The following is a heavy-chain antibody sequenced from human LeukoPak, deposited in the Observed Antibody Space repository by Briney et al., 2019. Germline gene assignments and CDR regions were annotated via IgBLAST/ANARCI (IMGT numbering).Heavy chain of an antibody. J-gene: IGHJ4*02. Sequence: NPSETLSLTCAVYGGSFSGYYWSWIRQPPGKGLEWIGEINHSGSTNYNPSLKSRVTISVDTSKNQFSLKLSSVTAADTAVYYCASGRYGSGSYRPAHFDYWGQGTLVTVSS. V-gene: IGHV4-34*01. D-gene: IGHD3-10*01. CDR2: INHSGST. CDR1: GGSFSGYY. CDR3: ASGRYGSGSYRPAHFDY.